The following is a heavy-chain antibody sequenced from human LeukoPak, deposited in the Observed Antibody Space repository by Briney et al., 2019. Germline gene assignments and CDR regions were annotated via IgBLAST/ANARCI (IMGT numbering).Heavy chain of an antibody. CDR2: INHSGST. CDR1: GGSFSGYY. J-gene: IGHJ4*02. D-gene: IGHD2-2*02. CDR3: ARSRKNDCTSTSCYTDY. V-gene: IGHV4-34*01. Sequence: SETLSLTCAVYGGSFSGYYWSWIRQPPGKGLEWIGEINHSGSTNYNPSLKSRVTISVDTSKNQFSLKLNSLTAADTAVYYCARSRKNDCTSTSCYTDYWGQGALVTVSS.